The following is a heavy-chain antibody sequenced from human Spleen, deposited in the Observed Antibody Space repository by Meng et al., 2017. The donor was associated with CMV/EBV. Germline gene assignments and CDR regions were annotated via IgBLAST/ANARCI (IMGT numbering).Heavy chain of an antibody. CDR2: IHYTGGT. CDR1: GGSITSYY. V-gene: IGHV4-59*01. J-gene: IGHJ6*02. Sequence: SETLSLTCTVSGGSITSYYWSWIRQPPGKGLEWSGYIHYTGGTNYNPSLKGRGTISVDTSKNQFSLKLSSVTAADTAVYFCARDRSSTSSRGAYYYYGMDVWGQGTTVTVSS. D-gene: IGHD6-6*01. CDR3: ARDRSSTSSRGAYYYYGMDV.